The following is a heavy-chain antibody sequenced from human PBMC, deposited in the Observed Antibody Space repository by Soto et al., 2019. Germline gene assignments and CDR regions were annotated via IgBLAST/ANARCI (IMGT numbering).Heavy chain of an antibody. D-gene: IGHD3-10*01. CDR3: ARLLYGSGSWFDP. CDR2: IYYRGSA. J-gene: IGHJ5*02. Sequence: SETLSLTGTVAGGSISRYYGSWIRQPPGKGLEWIGYIYYRGSANYNPSLKSRVTISVDTSKNQFSLKLSSVTAADTAVYYCARLLYGSGSWFDPWGQGTLVTVS. CDR1: GGSISRYY. V-gene: IGHV4-59*08.